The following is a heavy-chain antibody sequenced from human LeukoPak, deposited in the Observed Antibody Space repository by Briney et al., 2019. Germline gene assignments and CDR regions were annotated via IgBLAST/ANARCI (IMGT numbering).Heavy chain of an antibody. V-gene: IGHV4-34*01. J-gene: IGHJ3*02. CDR2: INHSGST. CDR1: GGSISGYY. CDR3: ARAADYGGNPNAFDI. D-gene: IGHD4-23*01. Sequence: SETLSLTCTVSGGSISGYYWSWIRQPPGKGLEWIGEINHSGSTNYNPSLKSRVTISVDTSKNQFSLKLSSVTAADTAVYYCARAADYGGNPNAFDIWGQGTMVTVSS.